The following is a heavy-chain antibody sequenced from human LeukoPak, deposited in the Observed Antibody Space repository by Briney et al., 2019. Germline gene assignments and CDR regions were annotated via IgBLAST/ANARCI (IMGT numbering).Heavy chain of an antibody. Sequence: GGSLRLSCAASGFTLSSFAMNWVRQAPGKGLEWVSAVSGNGYAYYADSVKGRFTISRDNSKNTLYLQMNSLRAEDTAVYYCATSPGLGYSSSLTGVDYWGQGTLVTVSS. J-gene: IGHJ4*02. CDR2: VSGNGYA. CDR3: ATSPGLGYSSSLTGVDY. D-gene: IGHD6-6*01. CDR1: GFTLSSFA. V-gene: IGHV3-23*01.